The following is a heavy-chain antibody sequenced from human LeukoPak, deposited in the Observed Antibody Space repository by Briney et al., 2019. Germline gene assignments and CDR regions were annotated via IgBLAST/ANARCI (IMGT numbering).Heavy chain of an antibody. V-gene: IGHV4-39*01. J-gene: IGHJ4*02. CDR2: IHYSGSA. CDR1: GGSISSSYY. CDR3: ARFYDFWSGYYPDY. D-gene: IGHD3-3*01. Sequence: SETLSLTCTVTGGSISSSYYWGSIRQPPGKGLEWNRSIHYSGSASYNPSLKSRVTISVETSKNQFSLKMRSVTAADTAVYYCARFYDFWSGYYPDYWGQGTLVTVSS.